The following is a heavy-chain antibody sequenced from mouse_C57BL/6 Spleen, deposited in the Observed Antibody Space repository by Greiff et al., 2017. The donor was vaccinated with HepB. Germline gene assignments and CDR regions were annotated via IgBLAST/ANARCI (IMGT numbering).Heavy chain of an antibody. CDR3: ARSNWDWYFDV. CDR2: ISNLAYSI. Sequence: EVHLVESGGGLVQPGGSLKLSCAASGFTFSDYGMAWVRQAPRKGPEWVAFISNLAYSIYYADTVTGRFTISRENAKNTLYLEMSSLRSEDTAMYYCARSNWDWYFDVWGTGTTVTVSS. V-gene: IGHV5-15*01. J-gene: IGHJ1*03. D-gene: IGHD4-1*01. CDR1: GFTFSDYG.